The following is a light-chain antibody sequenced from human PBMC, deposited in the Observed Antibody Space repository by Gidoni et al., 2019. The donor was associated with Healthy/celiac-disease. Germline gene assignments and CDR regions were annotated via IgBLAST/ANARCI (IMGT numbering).Light chain of an antibody. CDR1: QSVSSSY. J-gene: IGKJ4*01. Sequence: EIVLTQAPGTLSLSPGERATLAGRASQSVSSSYLAWYQQKPGQAPRLLISGASSRATGIPHRFSGSGSGTDFTLTISRLEPDDFAVYYCQQYGSSPLTFGGGTKVEIK. V-gene: IGKV3-20*01. CDR2: GAS. CDR3: QQYGSSPLT.